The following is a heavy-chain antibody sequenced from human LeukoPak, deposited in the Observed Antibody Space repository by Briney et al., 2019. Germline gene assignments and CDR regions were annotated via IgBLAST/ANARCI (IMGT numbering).Heavy chain of an antibody. V-gene: IGHV3-23*01. CDR1: GFTFSSYA. CDR2: ISGSGGST. J-gene: IGHJ6*03. Sequence: GGSLRLSCAASGFTFSSYAMSWVRQAPGKGLEWVSAISGSGGSTYYADSVKGRFTISRDNSKSTLYLQMNSQRAEDTAVYYCANPFSTPRSNYYIDVWGKGTTVTVSS. CDR3: ANPFSTPRSNYYIDV. D-gene: IGHD2-2*01.